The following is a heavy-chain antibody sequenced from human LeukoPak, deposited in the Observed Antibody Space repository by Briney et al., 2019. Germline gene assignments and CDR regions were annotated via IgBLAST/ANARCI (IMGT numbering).Heavy chain of an antibody. CDR1: GFTFSTYS. CDR3: ARGFYDTSTGPDF. J-gene: IGHJ4*02. D-gene: IGHD3-9*01. CDR2: ISSSSSYI. Sequence: GGSLRLSCAASGFTFSTYSFNWVRQAPGKGLEWVSSISSSSSYIYYADSVKGRVTISRDNAKNSLYLQMNSLRAEDTAVYYCARGFYDTSTGPDFWGQGTLVTVSS. V-gene: IGHV3-21*01.